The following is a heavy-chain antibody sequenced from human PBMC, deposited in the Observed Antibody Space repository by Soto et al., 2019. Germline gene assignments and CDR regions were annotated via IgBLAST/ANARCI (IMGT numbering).Heavy chain of an antibody. CDR3: AIYDSSGSRGFQH. D-gene: IGHD3-22*01. Sequence: QVQLQESGPGLVKPSQTLSLTCTVSGGSISSGGYYWSWIRQHPGEGLEWIGYIYYSGSTYYNPSLKSRVTISVDTSKNQFSLKLSSVTAADTAVYYCAIYDSSGSRGFQHWGQGTLVTVSS. CDR1: GGSISSGGYY. CDR2: IYYSGST. J-gene: IGHJ1*01. V-gene: IGHV4-31*03.